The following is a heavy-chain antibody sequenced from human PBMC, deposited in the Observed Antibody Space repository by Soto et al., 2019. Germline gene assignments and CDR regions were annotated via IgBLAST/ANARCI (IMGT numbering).Heavy chain of an antibody. D-gene: IGHD3-22*01. CDR2: MNPNSGNT. CDR1: GYTFTSYD. J-gene: IGHJ6*02. V-gene: IGHV1-8*01. Sequence: QVQLVQSGAEGKKPGATEKVSCEASGYTFTSYDINWVRQATGQGLEWMGWMNPNSGNTGYAQKFQGRVTMTRNTYISTAYMELSSLRSEDTAVYYCARGPRYDSKSGMDVWGQGTTVTVSS. CDR3: ARGPRYDSKSGMDV.